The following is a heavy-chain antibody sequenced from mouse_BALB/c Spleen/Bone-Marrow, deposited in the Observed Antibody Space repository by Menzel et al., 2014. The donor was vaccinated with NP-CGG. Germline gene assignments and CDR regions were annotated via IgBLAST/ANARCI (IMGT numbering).Heavy chain of an antibody. J-gene: IGHJ3*01. D-gene: IGHD1-1*01. CDR3: ARQGDYGSSWFAY. CDR1: EYEFPSHD. CDR2: INSDGGST. V-gene: IGHV5-2*01. Sequence: EVKLMESGGGLVQPGESLKLSCESNEYEFPSHDMSWVRKTPEKRLELVAAINSDGGSTFYPDTMERRFIISRDNTKKILYLQMSSLRSEDTALYYCARQGDYGSSWFAYWGQGTLVTVSA.